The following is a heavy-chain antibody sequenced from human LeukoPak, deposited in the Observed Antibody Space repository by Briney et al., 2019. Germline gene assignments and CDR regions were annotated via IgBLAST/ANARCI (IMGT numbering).Heavy chain of an antibody. CDR1: GFTFSTYA. V-gene: IGHV3-23*01. CDR3: AKGGTGYCSSSSCLYYFHY. J-gene: IGHJ4*02. Sequence: GGSLRLSCAASGFTFSTYAMSWVRQAPGKGLEWVSTISDSSATYYADSVKGRFSVSRDSSKNTLYLQMNSLRAEDTAVYYCAKGGTGYCSSSSCLYYFHYWGQGTLVTVSS. CDR2: ISDSSAT. D-gene: IGHD2-2*01.